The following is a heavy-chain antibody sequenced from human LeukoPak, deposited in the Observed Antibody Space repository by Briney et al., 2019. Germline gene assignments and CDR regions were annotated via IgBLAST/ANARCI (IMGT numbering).Heavy chain of an antibody. D-gene: IGHD5-12*01. CDR2: ISYDASFT. CDR1: GVNFSSHA. J-gene: IGHJ5*02. V-gene: IGHV3-30*01. CDR3: ARDPAGYDSGGWFDP. Sequence: GGSLRLSCVASGVNFSSHAMHWPPQAPGRGLEWLGVISYDASFTYFADSLEGRFSTSRDNPRDTLYLHMNSLRPEASAVYYCARDPAGYDSGGWFDPWGQGTLVIVSS.